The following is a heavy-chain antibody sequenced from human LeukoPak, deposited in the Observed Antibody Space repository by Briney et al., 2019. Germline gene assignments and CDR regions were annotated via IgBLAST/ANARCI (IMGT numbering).Heavy chain of an antibody. J-gene: IGHJ3*02. CDR2: IYTSGST. D-gene: IGHD5-24*01. CDR1: DGSISSYY. CDR3: ARDERGLEMATRPGAFDI. Sequence: KPSETLFLTCTVSDGSISSYYWSWIRQPAGKGLEWIGRIYTSGSTNYNPSLKSRVTMSVDTSKNQCSLKLSSVTAADTAVYYCARDERGLEMATRPGAFDIWGQGTMVTVSS. V-gene: IGHV4-4*07.